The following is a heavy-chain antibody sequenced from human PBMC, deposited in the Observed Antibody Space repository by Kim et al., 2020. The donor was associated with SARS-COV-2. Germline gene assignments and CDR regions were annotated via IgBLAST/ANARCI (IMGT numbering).Heavy chain of an antibody. CDR2: ISGSGGST. CDR1: GFTFSSYA. J-gene: IGHJ4*02. CDR3: AKGSHIVVVVAASLDY. Sequence: GGSLRLSCAASGFTFSSYAMSWVRQAPGKGLEWVSAISGSGGSTYYADSVTGRFTISRDNSKNTLYLQMNSLRAEDTAVYYCAKGSHIVVVVAASLDYWGQGTLVTVSS. D-gene: IGHD2-15*01. V-gene: IGHV3-23*01.